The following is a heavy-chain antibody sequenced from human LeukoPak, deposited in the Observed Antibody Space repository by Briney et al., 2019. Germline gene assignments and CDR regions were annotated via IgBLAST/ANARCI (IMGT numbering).Heavy chain of an antibody. Sequence: GGSLRLSCAASGFTFSSYGMHWVRQAPGKGLEWVAVISYDGSNKYYADSVKGRFTISRDNSKNKLYLQMNSLRAEDTAVYYCARDLSSSWYAGYFDLWGRGTLVTVSS. CDR1: GFTFSSYG. V-gene: IGHV3-30*03. D-gene: IGHD6-13*01. CDR3: ARDLSSSWYAGYFDL. J-gene: IGHJ2*01. CDR2: ISYDGSNK.